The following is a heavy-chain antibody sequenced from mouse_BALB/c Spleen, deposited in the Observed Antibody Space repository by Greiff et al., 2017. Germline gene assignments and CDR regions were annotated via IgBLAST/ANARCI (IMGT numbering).Heavy chain of an antibody. CDR3: ARRPHYAMDY. CDR2: ISSGGSYT. CDR1: GFTFSSYG. Sequence: EVQLVESGGDLVKPGGSLKLSCAASGFTFSSYGMSWVRQTPDKRLEWVATISSGGSYTYYPDSVKGRFTISRDNAKNTLYLQMSSLKSEDTAMYDCARRPHYAMDYWGQGTSVTVSS. V-gene: IGHV5-6*01. J-gene: IGHJ4*01.